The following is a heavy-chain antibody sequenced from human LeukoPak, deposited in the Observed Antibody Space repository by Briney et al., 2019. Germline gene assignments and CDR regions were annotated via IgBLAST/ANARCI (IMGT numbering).Heavy chain of an antibody. J-gene: IGHJ4*02. CDR3: AKVGPYYYDSSGYYPHVYYFDY. CDR2: ISGSGGST. V-gene: IGHV3-23*01. D-gene: IGHD3-22*01. CDR1: GFTFSSYA. Sequence: GGSLRLSCAASGFTFSSYAMSWVRQAPGKGLEWVSAISGSGGSTYYADSVKGRFTISRDNSKNTLYLQMNSLRAEDTAVYYCAKVGPYYYDSSGYYPHVYYFDYWGQGTLVTVSS.